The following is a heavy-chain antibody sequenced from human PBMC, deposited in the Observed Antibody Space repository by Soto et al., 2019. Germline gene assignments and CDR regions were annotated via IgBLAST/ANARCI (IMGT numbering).Heavy chain of an antibody. V-gene: IGHV4-34*01. CDR1: GGSFSGYY. Sequence: SETLSLTCAVYGGSFSGYYWSWIRQPPGKGLEWIGEINHSGSTNYNPSLKSRVTISVDTSKNQFSLKLSSVTAADTAVYYCARGSYSSGWFKAKVDAFDIWGQGTMVTVSS. J-gene: IGHJ3*02. CDR3: ARGSYSSGWFKAKVDAFDI. CDR2: INHSGST. D-gene: IGHD6-19*01.